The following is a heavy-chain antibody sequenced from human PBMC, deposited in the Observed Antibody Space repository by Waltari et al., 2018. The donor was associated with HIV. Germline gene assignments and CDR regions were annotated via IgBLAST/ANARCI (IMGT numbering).Heavy chain of an antibody. CDR2: ISSNGGST. Sequence: EVQLVESGGGLVQPGGSLRLSCAASGFTFSSYAMHWVRQAPGKGLEYVSAISSNGGSTYYANSVKGRFTISRDNSKNTLYLQMGSLRAEDMAVYYCAREELRFRGYGMDVWGQGTTVTVSS. D-gene: IGHD3-3*01. CDR3: AREELRFRGYGMDV. CDR1: GFTFSSYA. J-gene: IGHJ6*02. V-gene: IGHV3-64*01.